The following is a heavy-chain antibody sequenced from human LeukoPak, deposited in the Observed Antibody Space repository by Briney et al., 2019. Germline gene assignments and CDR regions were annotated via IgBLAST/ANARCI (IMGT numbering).Heavy chain of an antibody. J-gene: IGHJ4*02. CDR2: IYPGDSDT. CDR1: GYNFTIRW. CDR3: ARSHDYSNYVAF. D-gene: IGHD4-11*01. Sequence: GESLKISCKGSGYNFTIRWVGWVRQMPGKGLEWMGIIYPGDSDTRYNPSFQGQITISADKSISTAYVQWSSLKASDTAMYYYARSHDYSNYVAFWGQGTLVTVSS. V-gene: IGHV5-51*01.